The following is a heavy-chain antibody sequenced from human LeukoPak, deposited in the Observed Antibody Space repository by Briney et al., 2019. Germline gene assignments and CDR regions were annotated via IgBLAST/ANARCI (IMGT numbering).Heavy chain of an antibody. V-gene: IGHV3-74*01. J-gene: IGHJ4*02. CDR2: INSDGRST. CDR3: GRESGSYPHFDY. Sequence: GGSLRLSCAASGFTFSSYWMSWVRQAPGKGLVWVSRINSDGRSTSYADSVKGRFTISRDNAKNTLYLQMNSLRAEDTAVYYCGRESGSYPHFDYWGQGTLVTVSS. CDR1: GFTFSSYW. D-gene: IGHD1-26*01.